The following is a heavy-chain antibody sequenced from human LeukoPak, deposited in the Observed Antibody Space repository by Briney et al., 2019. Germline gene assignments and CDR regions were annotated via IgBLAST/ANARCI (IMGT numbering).Heavy chain of an antibody. J-gene: IGHJ4*02. V-gene: IGHV4-39*01. D-gene: IGHD1-26*01. CDR1: GDSISSSDYH. CDR3: ARGSRRLADFHY. CDR2: ISYSGST. Sequence: SETLSLTCTVSGDSISSSDYHCGWIRQPPGKGLGWIGTISYSGSTYYHPSLQSRVTISVDTSKNQFSLELSSVTAADTAVYYCARGSRRLADFHYWGQGTLVTVSS.